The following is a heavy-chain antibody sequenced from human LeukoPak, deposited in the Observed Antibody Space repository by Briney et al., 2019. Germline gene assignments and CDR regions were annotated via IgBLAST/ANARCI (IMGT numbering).Heavy chain of an antibody. CDR1: GFTFDDYG. V-gene: IGHV3-20*04. CDR2: INWNGGST. CDR3: ARSKDSSSSHYFDY. J-gene: IGHJ4*02. Sequence: PGGSLRLSCAASGFTFDDYGMSWVRQAPGKGLEWVPGINWNGGSTGYADSVKGRFTISRDNAKNSLYLQMNSLRAEDTALYYCARSKDSSSSHYFDYWGQGTLVTVSS. D-gene: IGHD6-6*01.